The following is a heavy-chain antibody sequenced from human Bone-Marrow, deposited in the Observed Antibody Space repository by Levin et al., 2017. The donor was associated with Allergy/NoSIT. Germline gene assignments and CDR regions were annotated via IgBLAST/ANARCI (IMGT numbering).Heavy chain of an antibody. Sequence: KISCKASGGTFSNYAITWVRQAPGQGLEWMAGIIPIFDVTHYAQKFQARVTITADTSTSTAYLELTTLRADDTAVYYCARSPISGTEGGTIFYYDGMDVWGQGTTVTVSS. D-gene: IGHD3-3*01. CDR1: GGTFSNYA. V-gene: IGHV1-69*17. CDR3: ARSPISGTEGGTIFYYDGMDV. J-gene: IGHJ6*02. CDR2: IIPIFDVT.